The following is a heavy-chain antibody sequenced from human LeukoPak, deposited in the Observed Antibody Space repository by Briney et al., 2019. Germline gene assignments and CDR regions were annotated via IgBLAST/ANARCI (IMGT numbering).Heavy chain of an antibody. Sequence: GGSLRLSCAASGFTFSTYRMSWVRQAPGKGLKWVANIKQDGSEKHYVDSVKGRFTISRDNAKNSLYLQMSSLRAEDTAVYYCVGGLEMATIAVTGYFDYWGQGTLVTVSS. CDR3: VGGLEMATIAVTGYFDY. V-gene: IGHV3-7*04. CDR1: GFTFSTYR. CDR2: IKQDGSEK. D-gene: IGHD5-24*01. J-gene: IGHJ4*02.